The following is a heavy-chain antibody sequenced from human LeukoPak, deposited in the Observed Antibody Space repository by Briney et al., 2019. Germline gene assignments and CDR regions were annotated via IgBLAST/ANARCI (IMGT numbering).Heavy chain of an antibody. J-gene: IGHJ2*01. V-gene: IGHV3-23*01. D-gene: IGHD5-18*01. CDR1: GYSYSSDA. CDR2: ISASGSGT. CDR3: AKEGYRYWYFDL. Sequence: GGPLRLLCNASGYSYSSDAMTWVRQAPGKGLEWVSAISASGSGTYYADSVKGRFTISRDNSKNTLYLQMKSLRAEDTARYYCAKEGYRYWYFDLWGRGTLVAVSS.